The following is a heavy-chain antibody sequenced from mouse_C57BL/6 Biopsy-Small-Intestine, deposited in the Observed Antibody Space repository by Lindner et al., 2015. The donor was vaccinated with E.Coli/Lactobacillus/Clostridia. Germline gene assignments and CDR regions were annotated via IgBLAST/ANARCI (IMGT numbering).Heavy chain of an antibody. CDR2: ISAYNGNT. J-gene: IGHJ1*01. CDR3: ARDSSSWYYYYYGMDV. CDR1: GYTFTSYG. D-gene: IGHD1-1*01. V-gene: IGHV1-81*01. Sequence: SVKVSCKASGYTFTSYGISWVRQAPGQGLEWMGWISAYNGNTNYAQKLQGRVTMTTDTSTSTAYMELRSLRSDDTAVYDCARDSSSWYYYYYGMDVWGQGTTVTVSS.